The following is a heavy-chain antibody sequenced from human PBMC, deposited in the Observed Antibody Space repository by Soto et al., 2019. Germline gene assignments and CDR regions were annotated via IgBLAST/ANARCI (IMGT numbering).Heavy chain of an antibody. CDR3: VHYYDTGDYLSYGMDV. V-gene: IGHV3-53*01. CDR1: GFSVSDNY. CDR2: IYSGGQS. J-gene: IGHJ6*02. Sequence: EVQLAESGGSLIQPGGSLRLSCAASGFSVSDNYMSWVRQAPGKGLEWVSVIYSGGQSFYADSVKGRFSTSRDNTKNTLFLHMNSLRAEDTAVYHCVHYYDTGDYLSYGMDVWGQGTTVTVS. D-gene: IGHD3-22*01.